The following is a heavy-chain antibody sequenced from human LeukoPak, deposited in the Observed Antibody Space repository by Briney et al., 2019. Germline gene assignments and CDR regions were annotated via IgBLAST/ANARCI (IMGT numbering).Heavy chain of an antibody. J-gene: IGHJ2*01. CDR3: ARDRVTTSSSWYLDL. V-gene: IGHV3-74*01. Sequence: GGSLRLSCAASGFTFSSYWMHWVRQAPGKGLVWVSRINSDGSSTSYADSVKGRFTISRDNAKNSLYLQMSSLRAEDTAVYYCARDRVTTSSSWYLDLWGRGTLVTVSS. CDR1: GFTFSSYW. D-gene: IGHD4-17*01. CDR2: INSDGSST.